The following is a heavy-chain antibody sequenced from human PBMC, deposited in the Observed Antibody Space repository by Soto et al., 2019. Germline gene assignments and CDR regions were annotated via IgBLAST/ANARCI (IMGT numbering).Heavy chain of an antibody. CDR1: GGSISSYY. Sequence: SETLSLTCTVSGGSISSYYWSWIRQPPGKGLEWIGYIYYSGSTNYNPSLKSRVTISVDTSKNQFSLKLSSVTAADTAVYYCASGGYDYIWGSYRSRQFDIWGQGTMVTVSS. J-gene: IGHJ3*02. CDR2: IYYSGST. V-gene: IGHV4-59*08. CDR3: ASGGYDYIWGSYRSRQFDI. D-gene: IGHD3-16*02.